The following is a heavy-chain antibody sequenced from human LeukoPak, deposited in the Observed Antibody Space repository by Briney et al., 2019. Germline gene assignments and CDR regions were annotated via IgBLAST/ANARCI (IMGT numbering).Heavy chain of an antibody. V-gene: IGHV1-69*05. Sequence: SVKVSCKASGGTFSSYAISWVRQAPGQGLEWMGGIIPIFGTANYAQKFQGRVTITTDESTSTAYMELSSLRSEDTAVCYCARDGPRWYCSGGSCYRRVRNWFDPWGQGTLVTVSS. CDR2: IIPIFGTA. CDR1: GGTFSSYA. D-gene: IGHD2-15*01. J-gene: IGHJ5*02. CDR3: ARDGPRWYCSGGSCYRRVRNWFDP.